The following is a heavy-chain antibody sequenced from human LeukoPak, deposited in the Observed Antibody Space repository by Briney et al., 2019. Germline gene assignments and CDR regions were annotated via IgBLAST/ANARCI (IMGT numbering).Heavy chain of an antibody. J-gene: IGHJ6*02. Sequence: GGSLRLSCAASGFTFSGSAMHWVRQASGKGLEWVGRIRSKANSYATAYAASVKGRFTISRDDSKNTAYLQMNSLKTEDTAVYYCARVRWGMDVWGQGTTVTVSS. CDR1: GFTFSGSA. V-gene: IGHV3-73*01. D-gene: IGHD5-24*01. CDR2: IRSKANSYAT. CDR3: ARVRWGMDV.